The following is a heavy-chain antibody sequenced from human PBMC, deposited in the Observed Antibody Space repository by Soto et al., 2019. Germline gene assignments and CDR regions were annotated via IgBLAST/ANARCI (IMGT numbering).Heavy chain of an antibody. V-gene: IGHV4-34*01. J-gene: IGHJ4*02. D-gene: IGHD2-2*01. CDR3: ARWASGPAHDY. Sequence: PEETLSLTCAVYGGSFSGYYWSWIRQPPGKGLEWIGEINHSGSTNYNPSLKSRVTISVDTSKNQFSLKLSSVTAADTAVYYCARWASGPAHDYWGQGILVTVS. CDR1: GGSFSGYY. CDR2: INHSGST.